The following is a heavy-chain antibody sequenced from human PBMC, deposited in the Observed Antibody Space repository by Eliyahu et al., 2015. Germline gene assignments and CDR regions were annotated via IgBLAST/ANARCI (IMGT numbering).Heavy chain of an antibody. CDR3: AKDTGYCSGGSCYNWYFDL. CDR2: SGSGGST. Sequence: SGSGGSTYYADSVKGRFTISRDNSKNTLYLQMNSLRAEDTAVYYCAKDTGYCSGGSCYNWYFDLWGRGTLVTVSS. J-gene: IGHJ2*01. D-gene: IGHD2-15*01. V-gene: IGHV3-23*01.